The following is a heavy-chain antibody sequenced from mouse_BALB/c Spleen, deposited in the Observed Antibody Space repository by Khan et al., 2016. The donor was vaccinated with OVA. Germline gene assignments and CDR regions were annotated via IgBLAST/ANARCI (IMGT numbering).Heavy chain of an antibody. J-gene: IGHJ2*01. D-gene: IGHD1-1*01. CDR2: INPSTAYT. CDR1: GYTFINYW. Sequence: QVQLQQSGAELAKPGASVKMSCKASGYTFINYWILWVKQRPGQGLEWIGYINPSTAYTEYNQNFKDKATLTADKSSSTVYMQLSSLTSEDSAVYYCARRGLRGYFDYWGQGTTLTVSS. CDR3: ARRGLRGYFDY. V-gene: IGHV1-7*01.